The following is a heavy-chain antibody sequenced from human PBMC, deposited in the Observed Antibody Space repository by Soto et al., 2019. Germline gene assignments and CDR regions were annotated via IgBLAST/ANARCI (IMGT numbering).Heavy chain of an antibody. J-gene: IGHJ5*02. V-gene: IGHV4-28*01. D-gene: IGHD2-21*02. CDR1: GYSISSSNW. Sequence: QVQLQESGPGLVKPSDTLSLTCAVSGYSISSSNWWGWIRQPPGKGLEWIGYIYYSGSTYYYPSLKSRVTMSVDTAKNQFSLKLSSVTAVDTAVYYCARLIGAYCGGDCYGNWFDPWGQGTLVTVSS. CDR3: ARLIGAYCGGDCYGNWFDP. CDR2: IYYSGST.